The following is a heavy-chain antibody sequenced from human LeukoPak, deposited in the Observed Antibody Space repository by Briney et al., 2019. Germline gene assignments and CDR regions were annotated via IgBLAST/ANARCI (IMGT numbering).Heavy chain of an antibody. Sequence: PGGSLRLSCAASGFTFSSYAMHWVRQAPGKGLEWVAVISYDGSNKYYADSVKGRFTISRDNSKNTLYLQMNSLRAEDTAVYYCARAGVVVVAATPYYYYYYGMDVWGQGTTVTVSS. D-gene: IGHD2-15*01. CDR1: GFTFSSYA. CDR2: ISYDGSNK. V-gene: IGHV3-30-3*01. CDR3: ARAGVVVVAATPYYYYYYGMDV. J-gene: IGHJ6*02.